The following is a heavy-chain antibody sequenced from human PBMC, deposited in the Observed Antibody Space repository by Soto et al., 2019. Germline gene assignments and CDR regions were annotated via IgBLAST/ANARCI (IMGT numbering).Heavy chain of an antibody. CDR2: ILAGGDV. D-gene: IGHD3-10*01. V-gene: IGHV3-9*01. J-gene: IGHJ6*04. Sequence: EEELVESGGGLVQPGRSLRLSCATSGFTLRDSAMHWVRQVPGGGLEWVSGILAGGDVGYVDSVRGRITKSRDVAKGSLLLLMDSLTAEETAFNYCVRDTSAGGAARWGDGTAVTASP. CDR3: VRDTSAGGAAR. CDR1: GFTLRDSA.